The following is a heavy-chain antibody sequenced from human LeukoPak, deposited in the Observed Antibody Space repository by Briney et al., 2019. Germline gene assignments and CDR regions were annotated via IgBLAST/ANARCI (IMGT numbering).Heavy chain of an antibody. CDR1: GFTFSSYD. Sequence: GGSLRLSCAASGFTFSSYDMHWVRQAPGKGLEWVTVISYDGSNKYYGDSVKGRFTISGDNSKNTLYLKMNSLRAEDTAVYYCAKEGSNGDFDYWGQGTLVTVSS. V-gene: IGHV3-30*18. D-gene: IGHD1-26*01. J-gene: IGHJ4*02. CDR2: ISYDGSNK. CDR3: AKEGSNGDFDY.